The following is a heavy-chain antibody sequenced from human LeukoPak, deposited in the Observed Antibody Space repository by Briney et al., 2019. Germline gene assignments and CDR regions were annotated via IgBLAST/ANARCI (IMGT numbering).Heavy chain of an antibody. V-gene: IGHV3-21*01. D-gene: IGHD2-21*02. Sequence: PGGSLRLSCAASGFTFSSYSMNWVRQAPGKGLEWVSSISSSSSYIYYADSVKGRFTISRDNAKNSLYLQMNSLRAEDTAVYYCARYDGDSLSLDYWGQGTLVTVSS. J-gene: IGHJ4*02. CDR2: ISSSSSYI. CDR3: ARYDGDSLSLDY. CDR1: GFTFSSYS.